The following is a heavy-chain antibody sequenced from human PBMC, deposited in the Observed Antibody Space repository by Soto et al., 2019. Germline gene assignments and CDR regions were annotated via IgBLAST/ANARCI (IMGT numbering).Heavy chain of an antibody. D-gene: IGHD6-19*01. CDR3: ASGIAVAGHYYYYGMDD. CDR2: IDPSDSYT. Sequence: PGQSMKICCKGSGYSFTSYWISWVRQMRGKGLEWMGRIDPSDSYTNYSPSFPGPVTIAADKSISTAYLQCSSLKASDTAMYYCASGIAVAGHYYYYGMDDWGQGTTVTVSS. J-gene: IGHJ6*02. V-gene: IGHV5-10-1*01. CDR1: GYSFTSYW.